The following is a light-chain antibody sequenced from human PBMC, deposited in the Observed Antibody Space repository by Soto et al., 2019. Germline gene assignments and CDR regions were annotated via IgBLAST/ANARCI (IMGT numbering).Light chain of an antibody. CDR1: QIISSNY. V-gene: IGKV3-20*01. CDR2: GAS. J-gene: IGKJ3*01. CDR3: QQYGASPFT. Sequence: DIVLTQSPGTLSLSPGERATLSCRASQIISSNYLGWYQQRPGQAPRLLIYGASTRATGIPDRFSGSGSGTDFTLTISRLEPEDFAVYYCQQYGASPFTFGPGTRVEI.